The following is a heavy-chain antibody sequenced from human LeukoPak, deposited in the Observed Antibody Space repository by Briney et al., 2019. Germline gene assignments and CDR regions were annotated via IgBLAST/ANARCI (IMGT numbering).Heavy chain of an antibody. D-gene: IGHD1-26*01. J-gene: IGHJ4*02. CDR2: IYDSGST. CDR1: GDSISRGGYS. V-gene: IGHV4-31*03. CDR3: ARWYSGSYRIDY. Sequence: SQTLSLTCTVSGDSISRGGYSWSWIRQHPGKGLEWIGYIYDSGSTSYNPSLKSRVSISEDTSKSQYSLKLSSVTAADTAVYYCARWYSGSYRIDYWGQGTLVTVSS.